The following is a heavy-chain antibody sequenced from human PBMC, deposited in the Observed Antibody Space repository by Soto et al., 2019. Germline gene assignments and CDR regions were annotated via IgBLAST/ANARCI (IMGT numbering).Heavy chain of an antibody. V-gene: IGHV4-34*01. CDR2: VNHNGRN. D-gene: IGHD6-19*01. CDR1: GGSFSGYF. Sequence: PSETLSLTCAVYGGSFSGYFWNWIRQTPGKGLEWIGKVNHNGRNNYNPSLKSRVTISLDMSKSQISLKLTSVTAADTAVYYCARGGSSDWQVAFDFWGKGTMVTVSS. CDR3: ARGGSSDWQVAFDF. J-gene: IGHJ3*01.